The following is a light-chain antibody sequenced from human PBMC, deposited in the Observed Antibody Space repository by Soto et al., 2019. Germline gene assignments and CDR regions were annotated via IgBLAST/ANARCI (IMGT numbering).Light chain of an antibody. Sequence: QSVLTQPASVSGSPGQSITISCTGTSSDVGSRNLVSWYQQHPGKAPKLIIYEVTKWPSGVSNRFSGSKSGNTASLTIFGLQDEDEADYYCCSYAGSYTWVFGGGTKLTVL. J-gene: IGLJ3*02. CDR3: CSYAGSYTWV. CDR1: SSDVGSRNL. V-gene: IGLV2-23*02. CDR2: EVT.